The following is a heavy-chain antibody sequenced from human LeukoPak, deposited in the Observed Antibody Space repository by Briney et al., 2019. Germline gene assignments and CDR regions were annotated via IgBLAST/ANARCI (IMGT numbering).Heavy chain of an antibody. CDR1: GFTFSNAW. CDR2: IKSKSDGGTA. V-gene: IGHV3-15*01. J-gene: IGHJ4*02. CDR3: ATYTSSYSDY. Sequence: GGPLRLSCAASGFTFSNAWMSWVRQAPGKGLEWVGRIKSKSDGGTADFAAPLKGRFTMSRDDSKNALYLQMNSLKTEDTAVYYCATYTSSYSDYWGQGTLVTVSS. D-gene: IGHD3-22*01.